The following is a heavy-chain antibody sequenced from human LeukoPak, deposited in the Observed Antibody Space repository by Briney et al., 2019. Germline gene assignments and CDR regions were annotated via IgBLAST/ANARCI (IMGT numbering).Heavy chain of an antibody. V-gene: IGHV3-30*02. CDR2: IRYDGSNK. CDR3: AKGTIAAAGTGRDWFDP. CDR1: GFTFRSYG. D-gene: IGHD6-13*01. J-gene: IGHJ5*02. Sequence: GGSLRLSCAASGFTFRSYGMHWVRQAPGKGLEWVAFIRYDGSNKYYADSVKGRFTISRDNSKNTMYLQMNSLRAEDTAVYYCAKGTIAAAGTGRDWFDPWGHGTLVTVSS.